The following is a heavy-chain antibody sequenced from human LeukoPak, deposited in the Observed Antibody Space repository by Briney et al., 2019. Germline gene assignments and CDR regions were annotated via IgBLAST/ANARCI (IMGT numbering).Heavy chain of an antibody. CDR3: ARERGYSYGYSDY. J-gene: IGHJ4*02. CDR2: ISSSSSTI. Sequence: GGSLRLSCAASGFTFSSYGMHWVRQAPGKGLEWVSYISSSSSTIYYADSVKGRFTISRDNAKNSLYLQMNSLRAEDTAVYYCARERGYSYGYSDYWGQGTLVTVSS. V-gene: IGHV3-48*01. D-gene: IGHD5-18*01. CDR1: GFTFSSYG.